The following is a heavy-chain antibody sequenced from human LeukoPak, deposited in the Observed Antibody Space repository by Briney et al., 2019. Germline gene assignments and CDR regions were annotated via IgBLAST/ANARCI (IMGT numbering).Heavy chain of an antibody. CDR1: GFTFSSYE. Sequence: PGGSLRLSCATSGFTFSSYEMNWVRQAPGKGLEWVSYISGSGSIIYYADSVKGRFTISRDNAKNSVYLQMNSLKAEDTAIYYCARVGHDSSGYYYHYYFDFWGQETLVTVSS. V-gene: IGHV3-48*03. J-gene: IGHJ4*02. D-gene: IGHD3-22*01. CDR3: ARVGHDSSGYYYHYYFDF. CDR2: ISGSGSII.